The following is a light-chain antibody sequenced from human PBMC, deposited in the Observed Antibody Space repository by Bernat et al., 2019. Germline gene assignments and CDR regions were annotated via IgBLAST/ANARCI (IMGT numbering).Light chain of an antibody. V-gene: IGKV1-16*01. J-gene: IGKJ4*01. CDR1: QAISKY. CDR2: GAS. Sequence: DIQMTQSPSSLSASVGDRVTITCRATQAISKYLAWVQQKPGKAPRSLIYGASTLFSGVPSRFSGSGSETDFTLTISSLHPEDSATYYCQQYDRYPLAFGGVTKVEV. CDR3: QQYDRYPLA.